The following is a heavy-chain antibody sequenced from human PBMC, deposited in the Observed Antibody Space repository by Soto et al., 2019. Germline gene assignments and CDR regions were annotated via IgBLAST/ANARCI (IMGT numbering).Heavy chain of an antibody. D-gene: IGHD2-15*01. J-gene: IGHJ4*02. CDR3: ARVRGGGSEYFFDY. V-gene: IGHV1-46*01. CDR2: INPSGGTT. Sequence: ASVKVSCKASGYTFTRYNVHWVRQAPGQGLEWMAIINPSGGTTYYVQKFEGRVTLTTDTSTSTVYMELSSLRSDDTAVYYCARVRGGGSEYFFDYWGKGTMVTVYS. CDR1: GYTFTRYN.